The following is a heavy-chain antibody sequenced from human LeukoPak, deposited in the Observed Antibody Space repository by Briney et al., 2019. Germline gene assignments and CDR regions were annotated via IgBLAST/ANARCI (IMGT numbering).Heavy chain of an antibody. CDR2: INPSSGGT. D-gene: IGHD3-22*01. V-gene: IGHV1-2*02. CDR3: ARAGVWDYSDSSGYHDAAFDV. Sequence: ASVKVSCKASGYTFTDYYMHWVRQAPGQGLEWMGWINPSSGGTNYAQKFQGRVTVTRDTSISTAYMDLSRLRSDDTAVYYCARAGVWDYSDSSGYHDAAFDVWGQGTMVIVSS. CDR1: GYTFTDYY. J-gene: IGHJ3*01.